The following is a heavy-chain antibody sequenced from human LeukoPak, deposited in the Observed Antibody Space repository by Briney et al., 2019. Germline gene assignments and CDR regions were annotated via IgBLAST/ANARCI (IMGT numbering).Heavy chain of an antibody. Sequence: GGSLRLSCAASGFTFSDYYMSWVRQAPGKGLEWVSAISGSGGSTYYADSVKGRFTISRDNSKNTLYLQMNSLRAEDTAVYYCAKDLNYDGDCFDYWGQGTLVTVSS. V-gene: IGHV3-23*01. J-gene: IGHJ4*02. D-gene: IGHD2-21*01. CDR3: AKDLNYDGDCFDY. CDR1: GFTFSDYY. CDR2: ISGSGGST.